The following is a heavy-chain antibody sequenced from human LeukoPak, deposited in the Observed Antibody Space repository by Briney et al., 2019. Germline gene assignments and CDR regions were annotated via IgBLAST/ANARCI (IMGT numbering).Heavy chain of an antibody. CDR3: AKGGVVIWFDP. Sequence: GGSLRLSCAAASGFTFSPYSMTWVRQAPGKGLEWVSTISGSGGNTYYGDSVKGRFTISRDNSKNTLYLQMNSLRVEDTAVYYCAKGGVVIWFDPWGQGTLVTVSS. V-gene: IGHV3-23*01. CDR1: GFTFSPYS. CDR2: ISGSGGNT. D-gene: IGHD3-22*01. J-gene: IGHJ5*02.